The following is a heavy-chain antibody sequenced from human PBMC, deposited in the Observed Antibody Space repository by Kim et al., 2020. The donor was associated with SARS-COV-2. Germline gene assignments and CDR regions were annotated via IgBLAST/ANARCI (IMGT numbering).Heavy chain of an antibody. V-gene: IGHV2-5*02. CDR2: IYWDDDK. CDR1: GFSLSTSGVG. D-gene: IGHD3-10*01. CDR3: VHAHGSGSYYPPTFLYYFDY. J-gene: IGHJ4*02. Sequence: SGPTLVNPTQTLTLTCTFSGFSLSTSGVGVGWIRQPPGKALEWLALIYWDDDKRYSPSLKSRLTITKDTSKNQVVLTMTNMDPVDTATYYCVHAHGSGSYYPPTFLYYFDYWGQGTLVTVSS.